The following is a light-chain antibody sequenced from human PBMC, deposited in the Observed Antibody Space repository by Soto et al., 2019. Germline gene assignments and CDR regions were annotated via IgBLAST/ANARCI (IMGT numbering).Light chain of an antibody. CDR1: QSISSY. CDR2: AAS. Sequence: DIQMTQSPSSLSASVGDRVTITCRASQSISSYLNWYQQKPGKAPKLLIYAASSLQSGVPSRFSGSGSGTDFTLTISSLQPEDFATYDCQQSYSTQLVVGQGTKGAIK. V-gene: IGKV1-39*01. J-gene: IGKJ1*01. CDR3: QQSYSTQLV.